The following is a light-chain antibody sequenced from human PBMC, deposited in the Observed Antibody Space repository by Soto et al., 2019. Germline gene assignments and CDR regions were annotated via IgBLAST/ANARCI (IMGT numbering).Light chain of an antibody. J-gene: IGKJ5*01. CDR1: QSISSY. CDR2: AAS. V-gene: IGKV1-39*01. Sequence: DIQITQSPSSLSASVGDRVTITCRASQSISSYLNWYQQKPGKAPKLLIYAASSLQSGVPSRFSGSGSGTDFTLTISSLQPEDFATYYCQQSYSTPITFGQGTRWRL. CDR3: QQSYSTPIT.